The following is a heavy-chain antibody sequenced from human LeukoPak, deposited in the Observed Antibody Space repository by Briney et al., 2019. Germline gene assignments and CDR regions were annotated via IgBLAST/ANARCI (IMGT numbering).Heavy chain of an antibody. V-gene: IGHV3-30*02. CDR1: GFTFSSYG. D-gene: IGHD3-10*01. CDR3: AKADYYGSGSYYNPNYYMDV. CDR2: IRYDGSNK. J-gene: IGHJ6*03. Sequence: GGSLRLSCAASGFTFSSYGMHWVRQAPGKGLEWVAFIRYDGSNKYYADSVKGRFTISRDNSKNTLYLQMNSLRAEDTAVYYCAKADYYGSGSYYNPNYYMDVWAKGPRSPSP.